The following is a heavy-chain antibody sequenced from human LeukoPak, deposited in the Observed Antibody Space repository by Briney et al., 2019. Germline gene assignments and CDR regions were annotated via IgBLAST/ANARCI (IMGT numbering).Heavy chain of an antibody. D-gene: IGHD2-2*01. CDR3: ARDLLGYCSSTSCYAEYSQH. V-gene: IGHV1-18*01. J-gene: IGHJ1*01. CDR2: ISAYNGNT. Sequence: GASVKVSCKASGYTFTSYGISWARQAPGQGLEWMGWISAYNGNTNYAQKLQGRVTMTTDTSTSTAYMELRSLRSDDTAVYYCARDLLGYCSSTSCYAEYSQHWGQGTLVTVSS. CDR1: GYTFTSYG.